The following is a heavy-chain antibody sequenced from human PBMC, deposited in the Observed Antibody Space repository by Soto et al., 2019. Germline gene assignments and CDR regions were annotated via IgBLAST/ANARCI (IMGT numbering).Heavy chain of an antibody. CDR3: ARDSEGPDY. V-gene: IGHV3-74*01. CDR1: GFTFSSYW. Sequence: EVQLVESGGGLVQPGGSLRLSCAVSGFTFSSYWMHWVRQAPGKGLVWVSRVKGDGTNARYADSVKGRFTISRDNAKNTLYLQMSSVTAEDTALYYCARDSEGPDYWGQGILVTVSS. J-gene: IGHJ4*02. CDR2: VKGDGTNA.